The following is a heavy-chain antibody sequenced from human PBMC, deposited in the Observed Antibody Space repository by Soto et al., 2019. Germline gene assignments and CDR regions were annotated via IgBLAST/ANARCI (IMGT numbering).Heavy chain of an antibody. Sequence: GVSLRLSCAASGFTFSSYGMSWVRQAPGKGLEWVSSVSGLGGSTYYADPVKGRFTISRDNSKNTLYLQMNTLRAEDTAIYYCAKIVTGAGIGYWGQGTLVTVSS. CDR1: GFTFSSYG. CDR3: AKIVTGAGIGY. V-gene: IGHV3-23*01. D-gene: IGHD6-13*01. J-gene: IGHJ4*02. CDR2: VSGLGGST.